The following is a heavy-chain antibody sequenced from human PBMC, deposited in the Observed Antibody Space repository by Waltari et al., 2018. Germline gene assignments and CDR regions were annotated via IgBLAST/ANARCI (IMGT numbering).Heavy chain of an antibody. Sequence: EVQLVQSGAEVKKPGESLQISCQGSGYSFTSYWIGWVRQMPGKGLEWMGIIYPGDSDTRYSPSFQGQVTISADKSISTAYLQWSSLKASDTAMYYCAKPWGYEWLGDAFDIWGQGTMVTVSS. CDR1: GYSFTSYW. D-gene: IGHD6-19*01. J-gene: IGHJ3*02. CDR3: AKPWGYEWLGDAFDI. CDR2: IYPGDSDT. V-gene: IGHV5-51*01.